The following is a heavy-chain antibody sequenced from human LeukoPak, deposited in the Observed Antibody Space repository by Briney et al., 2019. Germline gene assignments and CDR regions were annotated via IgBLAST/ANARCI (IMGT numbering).Heavy chain of an antibody. CDR1: GFTFSSYA. Sequence: SGGSLRLSCAASGFTFSSYAMSWVRQAPGKGLEWVSAISGSGGSTYYADSVKGRFTISRDNSKNTLYLQMNSLRAEDTAVYYCAKDKTRLRYYDILTGYGDHWGQGTLVTVSS. D-gene: IGHD3-9*01. CDR2: ISGSGGST. V-gene: IGHV3-23*01. CDR3: AKDKTRLRYYDILTGYGDH. J-gene: IGHJ4*02.